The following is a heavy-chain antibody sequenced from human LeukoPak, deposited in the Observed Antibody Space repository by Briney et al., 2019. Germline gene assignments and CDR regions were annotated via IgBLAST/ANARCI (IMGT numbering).Heavy chain of an antibody. Sequence: PGGSLRLSCAASGSTFSSYSMNWVRQAPGKGLEWVSYISSSSSTIYYADSVKGRFTISRDNAKNSLYLQMNSLRAEDTAVYYCARASWDYYMDVWGKGTTVTVSS. CDR1: GSTFSSYS. CDR2: ISSSSSTI. CDR3: ARASWDYYMDV. D-gene: IGHD1-26*01. V-gene: IGHV3-48*04. J-gene: IGHJ6*03.